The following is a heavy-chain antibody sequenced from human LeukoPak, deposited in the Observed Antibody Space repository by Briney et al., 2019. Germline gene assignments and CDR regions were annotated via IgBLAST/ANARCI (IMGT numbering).Heavy chain of an antibody. D-gene: IGHD3-22*01. CDR3: ARAQNYHDRSGYSDDTFDV. V-gene: IGHV1-2*06. CDR2: VNPDSGGI. CDR1: GYTFTSYY. J-gene: IGHJ3*01. Sequence: ASVKVSCKASGYTFTSYYMHWVRRAPGQGLEWMGRVNPDSGGINYAQKFQGRVTMTRDTSINTAFVELRRLRSDDTATYYCARAQNYHDRSGYSDDTFDVWGHGTMITVSS.